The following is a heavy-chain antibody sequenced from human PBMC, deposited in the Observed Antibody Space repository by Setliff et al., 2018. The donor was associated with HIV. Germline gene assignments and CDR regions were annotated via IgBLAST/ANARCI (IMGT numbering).Heavy chain of an antibody. CDR1: GFIFSEYE. V-gene: IGHV3-48*03. CDR2: ITGRGTTI. J-gene: IGHJ3*02. CDR3: ARLGITKIVVPNGGFDI. Sequence: GGSLRLSCAASGFIFSEYEMSWVRQAPGKGLEWISYITGRGTTIEYADSVKGRFTISRDNAQNSLYLQMNSLRGEDTAIYYCARLGITKIVVPNGGFDIWGQGTRVTVSS. D-gene: IGHD3-22*01.